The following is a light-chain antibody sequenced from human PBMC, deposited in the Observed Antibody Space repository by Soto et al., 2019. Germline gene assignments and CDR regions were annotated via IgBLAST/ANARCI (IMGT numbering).Light chain of an antibody. J-gene: IGKJ1*01. V-gene: IGKV3-15*01. CDR1: QSISSN. CDR3: QQYNNWPPKWT. CDR2: GAS. Sequence: ELVMTQSPATLSVSPGERATLSCRASQSISSNLAWYQQKPGQAPRLLIYGASTRATGIPARFSGSGSGTEFTLTISILQSEDFAVYYCQQYNNWPPKWTFGQGTKVELK.